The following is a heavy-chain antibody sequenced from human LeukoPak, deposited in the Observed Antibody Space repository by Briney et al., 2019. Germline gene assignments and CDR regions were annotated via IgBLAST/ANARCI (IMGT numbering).Heavy chain of an antibody. CDR1: GFIFSHYG. CDR2: IWPDGNKK. CDR3: VVVVVPAAVWQFDL. D-gene: IGHD2-2*01. V-gene: IGHV3-33*01. J-gene: IGHJ2*01. Sequence: GGSPRLSCATSGFIFSHYGFHWVRQAPGKGLEWVAVIWPDGNKKYYADSVEGRFTVSKDNSENTVYLQMNSLRAEDTAMYYCVVVVVPAAVWQFDLWGRGTQVTVSS.